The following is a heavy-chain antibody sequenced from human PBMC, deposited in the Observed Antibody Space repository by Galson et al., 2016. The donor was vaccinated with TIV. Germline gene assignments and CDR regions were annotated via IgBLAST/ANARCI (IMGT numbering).Heavy chain of an antibody. CDR1: GFTFSAYA. D-gene: IGHD6-19*01. CDR2: IGGIGTSL. Sequence: SLRLSCAASGFTFSAYAVNWVRQAPGKGLAWVSGIGGIGTSLYYAGSVKGRFTISRDNSRNTLYLQMNSLRAEDTALYYCAKDAQWLPAAYFDYWGQGILVTVSS. CDR3: AKDAQWLPAAYFDY. V-gene: IGHV3-23*01. J-gene: IGHJ4*02.